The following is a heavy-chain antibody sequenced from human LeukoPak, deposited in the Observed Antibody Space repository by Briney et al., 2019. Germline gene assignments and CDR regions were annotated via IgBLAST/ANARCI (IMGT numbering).Heavy chain of an antibody. CDR3: TVVNYGSGSYPLGY. CDR1: GFTFSNAW. D-gene: IGHD3-10*01. CDR2: IKSKTDGGTT. V-gene: IGHV3-15*01. Sequence: GGSLRLSCTASGFTFSNAWMSWVRQAPGKGLEWVGRIKSKTDGGTTDYAVPVKGRFTISRDDSKNTLSLQMNSLKAEDTAVYYCTVVNYGSGSYPLGYWGQGTLVTVSS. J-gene: IGHJ4*02.